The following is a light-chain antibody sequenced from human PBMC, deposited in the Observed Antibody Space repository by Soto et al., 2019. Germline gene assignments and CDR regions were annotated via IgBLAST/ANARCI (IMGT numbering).Light chain of an antibody. CDR2: RNN. CDR3: AAWDDSLSVWV. CDR1: SSNIGSNY. J-gene: IGLJ3*02. V-gene: IGLV1-47*01. Sequence: QPVLTQPPSASGTPGQRVTISCSGSSSNIGSNYVYWYQQLPGTAPKLLIYRNNQLPSGVPDRFSGSKSGTSASLAISGLRSEDEADYYCAAWDDSLSVWVFGGGTQLTVL.